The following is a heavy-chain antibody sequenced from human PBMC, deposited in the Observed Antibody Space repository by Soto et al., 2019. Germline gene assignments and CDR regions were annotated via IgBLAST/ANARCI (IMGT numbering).Heavy chain of an antibody. V-gene: IGHV5-10-1*01. J-gene: IGHJ6*02. CDR1: GYSFTSYW. CDR2: IDPSDSYT. D-gene: IGHD3-10*01. Sequence: PGESLKISCKGSGYSFTSYWISWVRQMPGKGLEWMGRIDPSDSYTNYSPSFQGHVTISADKSISTAYLQWSSLKASDTAMYYCARSNYYGSGTYHYGMDVWGQGTTVTVSS. CDR3: ARSNYYGSGTYHYGMDV.